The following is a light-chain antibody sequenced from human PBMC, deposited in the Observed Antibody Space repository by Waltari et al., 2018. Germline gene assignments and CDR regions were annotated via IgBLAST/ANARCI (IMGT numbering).Light chain of an antibody. CDR2: DVS. V-gene: IGLV2-11*01. CDR3: CSYAGSYTYWV. J-gene: IGLJ3*02. CDR1: SSDVGGSNY. Sequence: QSALTQPRSVSGSPGQSVTISCTGTSSDVGGSNYVSWYQQPPGKAPKLLIYDVSKRPSGVPDRFSGSKSGNTASLTISGLQAEDEADYYCCSYAGSYTYWVFGGGTKLTVL.